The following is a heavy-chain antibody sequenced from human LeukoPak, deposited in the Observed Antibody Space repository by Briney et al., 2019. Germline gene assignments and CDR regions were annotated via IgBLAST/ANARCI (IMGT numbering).Heavy chain of an antibody. CDR2: IYYSGST. Sequence: SETLSLTCTVSGGSISSYYWSWIRQPPGKGLEWIGYIYYSGSTNYNPSLESRVSISVDTSKNQVSLRLRSVTAADTAVYYCARSGWLQFDYFDYWGQGILVTVSS. CDR3: ARSGWLQFDYFDY. CDR1: GGSISSYY. J-gene: IGHJ4*02. D-gene: IGHD5-24*01. V-gene: IGHV4-59*01.